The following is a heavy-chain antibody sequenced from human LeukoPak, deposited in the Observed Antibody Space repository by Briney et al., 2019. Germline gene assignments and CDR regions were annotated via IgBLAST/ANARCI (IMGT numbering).Heavy chain of an antibody. CDR2: IKQDGSEK. V-gene: IGHV3-7*01. D-gene: IGHD6-19*01. Sequence: GGSLRLSYAASGFTFSSYWMSWVRQAPGKGLEWVANIKQDGSEKYYVDSVKGRFTISRDNAKNSLYLQMNSLRAEDTAVYYCASDSSGWYYHYWGQGTLVTVSS. CDR1: GFTFSSYW. CDR3: ASDSSGWYYHY. J-gene: IGHJ4*02.